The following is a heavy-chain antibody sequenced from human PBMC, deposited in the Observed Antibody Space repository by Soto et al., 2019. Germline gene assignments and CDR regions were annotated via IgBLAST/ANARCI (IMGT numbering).Heavy chain of an antibody. CDR1: GFTFDDYA. J-gene: IGHJ6*02. D-gene: IGHD3-3*01. CDR3: AKGGFLEWISYGMDV. CDR2: ISWNSGSI. Sequence: GRSLRLSCAASGFTFDDYAMHWVRQAPGKGLEWVSGISWNSGSIGYADSVKGRFTISRDNAKNSLYLQMNSLRAEDTALYYCAKGGFLEWISYGMDVRGQGTTGTVCS. V-gene: IGHV3-9*01.